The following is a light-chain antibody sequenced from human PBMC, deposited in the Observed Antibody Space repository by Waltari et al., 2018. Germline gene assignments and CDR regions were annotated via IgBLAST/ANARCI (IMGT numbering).Light chain of an antibody. CDR2: PAS. Sequence: DIQLTQSPSFLSASVGDRVTITCRASQGIANDLAWYQQKPGKAPKLLIYPASTLQSGVPSRFSGSGSGTEFTLTISSLQPEDFATFFCQQLNNYPRTFGQGTKVEIK. CDR3: QQLNNYPRT. J-gene: IGKJ1*01. V-gene: IGKV1-9*01. CDR1: QGIAND.